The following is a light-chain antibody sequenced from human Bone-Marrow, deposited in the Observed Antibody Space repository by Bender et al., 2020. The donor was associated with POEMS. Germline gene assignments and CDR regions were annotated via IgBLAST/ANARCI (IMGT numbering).Light chain of an antibody. CDR1: SSNIGAGFD. Sequence: QSVLTQPPSVSGAPGQRVIISCTGSSSNIGAGFDVNWYQEVPGTAPKFLIHGNSNRPSGVPDRFSGSKSGTSASLAITGLQAEDEAHYYCCSYAGTYTYVFGTGTRVTVL. V-gene: IGLV1-40*01. CDR3: CSYAGTYTYV. CDR2: GNS. J-gene: IGLJ1*01.